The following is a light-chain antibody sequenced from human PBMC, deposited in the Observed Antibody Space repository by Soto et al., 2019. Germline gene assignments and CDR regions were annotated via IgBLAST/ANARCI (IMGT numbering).Light chain of an antibody. CDR2: AAS. CDR3: QKYNNAPRA. J-gene: IGKJ1*01. Sequence: DIQMTQSPSSLSASVGDRVTITCRASQGISNYLAWYQQKPGKVPKLLIYAASTLQSGVPSRFSGSGSGTDFTLTISSLQPEDVANYYYQKYNNAPRALGQRTKVEIK. CDR1: QGISNY. V-gene: IGKV1-27*01.